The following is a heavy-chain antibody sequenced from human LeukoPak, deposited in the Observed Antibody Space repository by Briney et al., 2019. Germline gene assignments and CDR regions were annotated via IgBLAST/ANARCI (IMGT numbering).Heavy chain of an antibody. J-gene: IGHJ4*02. CDR3: AKVPSWYCSGGSCYHLDY. Sequence: GGSLRLSCVASGFTFPSYWMSWVRQAPGKGLEWVANIKEDGSEKYYVDSVEGRFTISRDNSKNTLHLQMNSLRAEDTAVYYCAKVPSWYCSGGSCYHLDYWGQGTLVTVSS. V-gene: IGHV3-7*01. CDR1: GFTFPSYW. CDR2: IKEDGSEK. D-gene: IGHD2-15*01.